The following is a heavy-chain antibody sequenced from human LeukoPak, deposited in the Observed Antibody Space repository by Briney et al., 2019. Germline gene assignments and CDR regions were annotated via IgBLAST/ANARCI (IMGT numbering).Heavy chain of an antibody. D-gene: IGHD3-22*01. J-gene: IGHJ4*02. CDR2: IKQDGSET. CDR1: GFTFSSYW. V-gene: IGHV3-7*03. Sequence: GGSLRLSCAASGFTFSSYWMCWVRQAPGKGLEWVANIKQDGSETYYVDSVKGRFTISRDNAKNSLYLQMNSLRAEDTAVYYCARGFYPDRTMIVVVVDYWGQGSLVTVSS. CDR3: ARGFYPDRTMIVVVVDY.